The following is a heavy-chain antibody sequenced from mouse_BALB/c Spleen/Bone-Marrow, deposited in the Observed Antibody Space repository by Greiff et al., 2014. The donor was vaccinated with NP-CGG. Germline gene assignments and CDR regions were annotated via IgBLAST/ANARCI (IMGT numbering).Heavy chain of an antibody. D-gene: IGHD2-4*01. CDR2: IDTSDSYI. CDR3: ARGGHDFSLDY. V-gene: IGHV1-69*01. J-gene: IGHJ4*01. CDR1: GYTFTDKW. Sequence: QVQLQQSGAEFVMPGASVKMSCKASGYTFTDKWMHWVKQRPGQGLEWIGAIDTSDSYINYNQNFKGKASLTVDASSSTAYMHLSSLTSDDSAVYYCARGGHDFSLDYWGQGTSVIVSS.